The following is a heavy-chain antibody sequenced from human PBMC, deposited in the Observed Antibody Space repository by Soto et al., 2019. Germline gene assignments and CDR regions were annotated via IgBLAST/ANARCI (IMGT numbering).Heavy chain of an antibody. D-gene: IGHD2-15*01. V-gene: IGHV4-31*03. Sequence: SSETLSLTCTVSGGSISSGGYYWSWIRQHPGKGLEWIGYIYYSGSTYYNPSLKSRVTISVDTSKNQFSLKLSSVTAADTAVYYCARVLWRCSGGSCYLEWYAFYIWCQGTLVTVS. CDR1: GGSISSGGYY. J-gene: IGHJ3*02. CDR2: IYYSGST. CDR3: ARVLWRCSGGSCYLEWYAFYI.